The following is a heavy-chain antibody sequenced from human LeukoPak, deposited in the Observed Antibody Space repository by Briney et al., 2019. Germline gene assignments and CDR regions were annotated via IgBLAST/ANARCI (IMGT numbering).Heavy chain of an antibody. J-gene: IGHJ4*02. V-gene: IGHV1-69*13. Sequence: SVKVSCTASGGTFSSYAISWVRQAPGQGLEWMGGIIPIFGTANYAQKFQGRVTITADESTSTAYMELSSLRSEDTAVYYCARDQGYCSGGSCYSVDYWGQGTLVTVSS. CDR2: IIPIFGTA. D-gene: IGHD2-15*01. CDR1: GGTFSSYA. CDR3: ARDQGYCSGGSCYSVDY.